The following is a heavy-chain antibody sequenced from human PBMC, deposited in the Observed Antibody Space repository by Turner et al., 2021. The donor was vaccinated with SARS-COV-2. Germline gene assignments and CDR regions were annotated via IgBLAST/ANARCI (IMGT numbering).Heavy chain of an antibody. CDR1: GGSISSDY. CDR2: NYTSGST. J-gene: IGHJ6*02. D-gene: IGHD1-1*01. V-gene: IGHV4-4*07. Sequence: QVQLQESGPGLVKPSETLSLTCTVSGGSISSDYWSWTRQPAGKGLEWIGRNYTSGSTNYNPYLKRRVTMSVDTSKNQFSLKLSSVTAADTAVEYCARDLVQLGPVGMDVWGQGTTVTVSS. CDR3: ARDLVQLGPVGMDV.